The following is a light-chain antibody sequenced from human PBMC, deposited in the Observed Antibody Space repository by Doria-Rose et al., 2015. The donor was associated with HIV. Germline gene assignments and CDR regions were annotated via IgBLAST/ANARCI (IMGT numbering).Light chain of an antibody. Sequence: TQSPGTLSLSPGERATLSCRASQSFSSTYLAWYQQKPGQAPSLLIYDGSTRATGIPDRFSASESGIDFTLTVNRLEPEDFALYYCHQYGTSWTFGQGTKAEI. CDR3: HQYGTSWT. J-gene: IGKJ1*01. V-gene: IGKV3-20*01. CDR2: DGS. CDR1: QSFSSTY.